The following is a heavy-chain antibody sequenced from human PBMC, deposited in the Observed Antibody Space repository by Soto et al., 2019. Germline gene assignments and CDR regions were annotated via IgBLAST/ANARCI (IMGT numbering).Heavy chain of an antibody. CDR3: ATSQMGYSYGFSNGMDV. D-gene: IGHD5-18*01. J-gene: IGHJ6*02. CDR2: IVPIFGTA. V-gene: IGHV1-69*05. CDR1: GGTFSSYA. Sequence: QVQLVQSGAEVKKPGSSVKVSCKASGGTFSSYAISWVRQAPGQGVEWMRGIVPIFGTANYAQKFQGRVTITPDESRSTAYMELSSLRSEDTPVNYCATSQMGYSYGFSNGMDVWGQGTTVTVSS.